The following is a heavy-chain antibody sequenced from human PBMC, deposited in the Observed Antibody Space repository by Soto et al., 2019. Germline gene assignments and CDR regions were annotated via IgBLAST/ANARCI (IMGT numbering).Heavy chain of an antibody. CDR1: GYVFIGYG. CDR2: ISTYDGNT. Sequence: ASVKVSCKASGYVFIGYGISWVRQAPGQGLEWMGRISTYDGNTNYTQNFQGRVTMTTDTSTSTAYMELRSLRSDDTAVYYCARDLDGSESYYTDDWGQGTMVTVSS. CDR3: ARDLDGSESYYTDD. V-gene: IGHV1-18*01. J-gene: IGHJ4*02. D-gene: IGHD3-10*01.